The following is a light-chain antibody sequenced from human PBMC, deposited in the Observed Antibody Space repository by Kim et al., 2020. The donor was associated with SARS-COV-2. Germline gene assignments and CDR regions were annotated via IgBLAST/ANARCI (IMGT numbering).Light chain of an antibody. Sequence: SYELTQPPSVSVSPGQTASITCSADKLGDKYVHWYQQKPGQPPVLVIYHDGKRPSGIPERFSGSNSGNTATLTISGAQPMDEAEYSCQAWDSSTAGVFGTGTKVTVL. CDR1: KLGDKY. CDR3: QAWDSSTAGV. V-gene: IGLV3-1*01. J-gene: IGLJ1*01. CDR2: HDG.